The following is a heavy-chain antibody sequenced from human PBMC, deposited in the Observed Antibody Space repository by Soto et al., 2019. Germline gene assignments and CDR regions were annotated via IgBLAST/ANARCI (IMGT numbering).Heavy chain of an antibody. CDR3: ARGLVIRPYYYHGMDV. CDR2: ISSIGCT. CDR1: GGSISRGDYF. V-gene: IGHV4-30-4*01. Sequence: QVQLQESGPGLVKPSQTLSLTCTVSGGSISRGDYFWSWIRQSPGKGLEWIGYISSIGCTYYNPSLKSRVSVTRDTSKNQFSLKLSSVTTTDTAVYYCARGLVIRPYYYHGMDVWGQGTTVTVSS. D-gene: IGHD3-9*01. J-gene: IGHJ6*02.